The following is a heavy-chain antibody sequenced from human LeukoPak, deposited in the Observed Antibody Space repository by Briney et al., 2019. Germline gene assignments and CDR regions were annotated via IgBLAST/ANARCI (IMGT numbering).Heavy chain of an antibody. V-gene: IGHV3-23*01. CDR2: ISSSGGST. CDR3: VKGEAAAGTSSWFDP. Sequence: GGSLRLSCAASGLTFSSYAMSWVRQAPGEGLEWVSVISSSGGSTYYADSVKDRFTISRDNSKNTLYLQMNSLTAEDTAVYYCVKGEAAAGTSSWFDPWGQGTLVSVSS. D-gene: IGHD6-13*01. J-gene: IGHJ5*02. CDR1: GLTFSSYA.